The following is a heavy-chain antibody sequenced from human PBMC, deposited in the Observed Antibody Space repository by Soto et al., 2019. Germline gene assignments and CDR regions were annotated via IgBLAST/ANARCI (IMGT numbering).Heavy chain of an antibody. J-gene: IGHJ4*02. D-gene: IGHD2-8*01. CDR3: ASQMVYAYFDY. Sequence: SETLSLTCTVSGGSISSSSYYWGWIRQTPGKGLEWIGSIYYSGTTNYNPSLKSRVSISVDTSKNQFSLKLSSVTAADTAVYYCASQMVYAYFDYWGQGTLVTVSS. CDR1: GGSISSSSYY. CDR2: IYYSGTT. V-gene: IGHV4-39*01.